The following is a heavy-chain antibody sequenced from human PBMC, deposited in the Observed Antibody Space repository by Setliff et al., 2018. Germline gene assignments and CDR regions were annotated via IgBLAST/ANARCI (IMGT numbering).Heavy chain of an antibody. CDR3: SRDPNGDYVGAFDP. Sequence: PGESLKISCAASAFTFNKYAVTWLRQAPGKGLEWVSSITVSGHSTYADSVKGRFSISRDNSRNTLYLQMNSLRAEDTASYFCSRDPNGDYVGAFDPWGQGILVTVSS. CDR1: AFTFNKYA. D-gene: IGHD4-17*01. V-gene: IGHV3-23*01. CDR2: ITVSGHST. J-gene: IGHJ5*02.